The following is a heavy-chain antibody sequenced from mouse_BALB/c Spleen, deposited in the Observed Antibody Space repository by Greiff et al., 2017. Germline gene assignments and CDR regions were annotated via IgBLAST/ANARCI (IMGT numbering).Heavy chain of an antibody. Sequence: EVQGVESGGGLVQPGGSLRLSCATSGFTFTDYYMSWVRQPPGKALEWLGFIRNKANGYTTEYSASVKGRFTISRDNSQSILYLQMNTLRAEDSATYYCARVSLTVVATRAMDYWGQGTSVTVSS. CDR3: ARVSLTVVATRAMDY. CDR2: IRNKANGYTT. D-gene: IGHD1-1*01. CDR1: GFTFTDYY. V-gene: IGHV7-3*02. J-gene: IGHJ4*01.